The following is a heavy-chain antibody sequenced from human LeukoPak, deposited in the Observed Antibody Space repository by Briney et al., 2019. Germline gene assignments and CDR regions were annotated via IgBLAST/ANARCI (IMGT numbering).Heavy chain of an antibody. D-gene: IGHD3-3*01. CDR2: IYYSGST. CDR1: GGSISSYY. CDR3: ARVWYDFWSGYKYYFDY. Sequence: SETLSLTCTVSGGSISSYYWSWIRQPPGKGLEWIGYIYYSGSTNYNPSLKSRATISVDTSKNQFSLKLSSVTAADTAVYYCARVWYDFWSGYKYYFDYWGQGTLVTVSS. J-gene: IGHJ4*02. V-gene: IGHV4-59*01.